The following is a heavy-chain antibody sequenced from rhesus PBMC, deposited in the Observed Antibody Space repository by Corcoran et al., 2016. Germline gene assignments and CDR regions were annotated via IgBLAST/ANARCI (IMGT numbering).Heavy chain of an antibody. D-gene: IGHD6-13*01. CDR3: ARDVYSNTDGFDY. J-gene: IGHJ4*01. CDR2: ISYSGST. CDR1: GGSISTRYSY. Sequence: QVPLQASGPGLVTPSVTLSLTCAVSGGSISTRYSYCRWIRLAPGKVLEWIGYISYSGSTSYNPSLKIRVTISRDTAKIQFSLKLSSVTAADTAVFYCARDVYSNTDGFDYWGQGVLVTVSS. V-gene: IGHV4-122*02.